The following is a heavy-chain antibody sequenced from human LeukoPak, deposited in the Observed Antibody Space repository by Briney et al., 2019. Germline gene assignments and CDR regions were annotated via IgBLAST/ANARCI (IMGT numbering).Heavy chain of an antibody. J-gene: IGHJ4*02. D-gene: IGHD2-15*01. CDR1: GFTFSSYW. CDR3: AKEGLDCSGGSCYSVPYNFDC. CDR2: INSDGSST. Sequence: PGGSLRLSCAASGFTFSSYWMHWVRQAPGKGLVWVSRINSDGSSTSYADSVKGRFTISRDNSKNTLYLQMNSLRVEDTAVYYCAKEGLDCSGGSCYSVPYNFDCWGQGALVTVSS. V-gene: IGHV3-74*01.